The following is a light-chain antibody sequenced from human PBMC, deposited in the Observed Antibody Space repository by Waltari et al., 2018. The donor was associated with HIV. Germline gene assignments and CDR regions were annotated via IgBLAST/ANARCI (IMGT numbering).Light chain of an antibody. V-gene: IGLV2-14*02. Sequence: QSALTQPASVSGSPGQSMTIPCTGTSRDFGSYNLVSWYQQHPGKAPKLMIYEVSKRPSGVSNRFSGSKSGNTASLTISGLQAEDEADYYCSSYTSSSWVFGGGTKLTVL. J-gene: IGLJ3*02. CDR3: SSYTSSSWV. CDR1: SRDFGSYNL. CDR2: EVS.